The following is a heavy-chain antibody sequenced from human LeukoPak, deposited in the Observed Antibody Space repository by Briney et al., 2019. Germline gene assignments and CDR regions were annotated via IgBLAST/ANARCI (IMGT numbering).Heavy chain of an antibody. V-gene: IGHV1-18*01. Sequence: ASVKVSCKASGYTFTSYGISWVRQAPGQELEWMGWISAYNGNTNYAQKLQGRVTMTTDTSTSTAYMELRSLRSDDTAVYYCARDAPLKYSSSSSFDYWGQGTLVTVSS. CDR2: ISAYNGNT. D-gene: IGHD6-6*01. J-gene: IGHJ4*02. CDR3: ARDAPLKYSSSSSFDY. CDR1: GYTFTSYG.